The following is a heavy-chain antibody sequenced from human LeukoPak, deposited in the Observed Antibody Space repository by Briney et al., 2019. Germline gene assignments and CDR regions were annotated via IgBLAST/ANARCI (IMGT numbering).Heavy chain of an antibody. V-gene: IGHV1-69*04. CDR2: IIPILGIA. CDR1: GGTFSSYA. J-gene: IGHJ5*02. Sequence: ASVKVSCKASGGTFSSYAISWVRQAPGQGLEWMGRIIPILGIANYAQKFQGRVTITADKSTSTAYMELSSLRSEDTAVYYCARDTGGECSSTSCYWNNWFDPWGQGTLVTVSS. D-gene: IGHD2-2*01. CDR3: ARDTGGECSSTSCYWNNWFDP.